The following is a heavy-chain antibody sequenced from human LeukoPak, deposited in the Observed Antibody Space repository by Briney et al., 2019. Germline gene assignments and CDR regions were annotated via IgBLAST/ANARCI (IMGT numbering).Heavy chain of an antibody. Sequence: GGSLRLSCAASGFTFSSYAMSWVRQAPGKGLEWVSGISGSGDNTYDADSVKGRFTISRDNSKNTLYVQVNSLGTEDTAAYYCAKGSYYDSSGSFYFDYWGQGTLVTVSS. D-gene: IGHD3-22*01. J-gene: IGHJ4*02. V-gene: IGHV3-23*01. CDR2: ISGSGDNT. CDR3: AKGSYYDSSGSFYFDY. CDR1: GFTFSSYA.